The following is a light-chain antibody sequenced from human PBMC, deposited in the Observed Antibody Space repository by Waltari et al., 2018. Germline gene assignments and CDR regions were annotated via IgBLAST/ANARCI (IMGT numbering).Light chain of an antibody. Sequence: DIVMTQSPDSLSVSLGERATINCKSSQTVCYNSNYKVYLACYQQKPGQPPKLLISWSSTREAGVPDRFSGSGSGTDFTLTISSLQAEDVAVYYCQQYYSDPFTFGPGTKVDIK. V-gene: IGKV4-1*01. CDR3: QQYYSDPFT. CDR1: QTVCYNSNYKVY. J-gene: IGKJ3*01. CDR2: WSS.